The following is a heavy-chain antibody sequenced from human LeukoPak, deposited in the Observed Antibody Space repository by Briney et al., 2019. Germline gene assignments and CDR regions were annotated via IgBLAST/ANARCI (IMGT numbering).Heavy chain of an antibody. CDR1: GYTFTSYA. D-gene: IGHD3-9*01. J-gene: IGHJ4*02. CDR3: ARVDMTGCRVYYFDY. CDR2: INAGNGNT. V-gene: IGHV1-3*01. Sequence: GASVKVSCKASGYTFTSYAMHWVRQAPGQRLEWMGWINAGNGNTKYSQKFQGRVTITRDTSASTAYMELSSLRSEDTAVYYCARVDMTGCRVYYFDYWGQGTLVTVSS.